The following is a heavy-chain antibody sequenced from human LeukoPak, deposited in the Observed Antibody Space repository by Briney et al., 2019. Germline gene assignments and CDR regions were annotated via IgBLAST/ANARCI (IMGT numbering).Heavy chain of an antibody. CDR2: ISRSGTTI. J-gene: IGHJ6*02. CDR1: GFTFSDYF. D-gene: IGHD3-3*01. V-gene: IGHV3-11*01. Sequence: GGSLRLSCTASGFTFSDYFMSWIRQAPGKGLEWISQISRSGTTIYYADSVKGRFTISRDNAKNSLYLQMNSLRAEDTAVYYCARAPYDFWSGYYGGMDVWGQGTTVTVSS. CDR3: ARAPYDFWSGYYGGMDV.